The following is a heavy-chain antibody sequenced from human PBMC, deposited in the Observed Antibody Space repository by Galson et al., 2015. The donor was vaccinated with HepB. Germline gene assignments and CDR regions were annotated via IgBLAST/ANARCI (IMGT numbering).Heavy chain of an antibody. CDR2: MNPIRGST. Sequence: SVKVSCKASGYTFSSYDINWVRQAPGQRLEWMGWMNPIRGSTGSAQQFQGRVTMTRNTSIRTAYLELSSLGSEDTAVYFCAIGPTSSFYDFWSGYYKGYYFDYWGKGTLVTVSS. J-gene: IGHJ4*02. D-gene: IGHD3-3*01. CDR1: GYTFSSYD. V-gene: IGHV1-8*01. CDR3: AIGPTSSFYDFWSGYYKGYYFDY.